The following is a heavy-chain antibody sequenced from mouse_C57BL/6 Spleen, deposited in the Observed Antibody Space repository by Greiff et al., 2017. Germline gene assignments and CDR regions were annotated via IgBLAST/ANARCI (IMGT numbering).Heavy chain of an antibody. Sequence: QVQLQQPGAELVKPGASVKMSCKASGYTFTSYWITWVKQRPGQGLEWMGDIYPGSGSTNYNEKFKSKATLTVDTSSSTAYMQLSSLTSEDSAVYYCASQGGYYGSSWFAYWGQGTLVTVSA. CDR2: IYPGSGST. D-gene: IGHD2-2*01. CDR1: GYTFTSYW. J-gene: IGHJ3*01. CDR3: ASQGGYYGSSWFAY. V-gene: IGHV1-55*01.